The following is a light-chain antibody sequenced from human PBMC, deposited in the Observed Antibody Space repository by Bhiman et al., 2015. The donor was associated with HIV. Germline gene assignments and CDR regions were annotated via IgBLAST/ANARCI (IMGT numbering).Light chain of an antibody. CDR2: QDS. J-gene: IGLJ1*01. Sequence: SYELTQPPSVSVSPGQTASITCSGDKLGDKYACWYQQKPGQSPVLVIYQDSKRPSGIPERFSGSNSGNTATLTISGTQAMDEADYYCQSYDSGRGLYLFGGGTSVTVL. CDR3: QSYDSGRGLYL. CDR1: KLGDKY. V-gene: IGLV3-1*01.